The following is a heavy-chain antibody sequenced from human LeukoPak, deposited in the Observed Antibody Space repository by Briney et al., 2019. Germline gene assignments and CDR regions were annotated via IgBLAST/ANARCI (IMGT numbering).Heavy chain of an antibody. Sequence: GGSLRLSCAASGFTFNKAWMSWVRQAPGKGLEWVGHIKSKGDGGSTDYAAPVKGRFTISRDDSKNTLYLQMNSLKTEDTAVYYCTSQKYSGSSYFDYWGQGTLVTVSS. CDR3: TSQKYSGSSYFDY. J-gene: IGHJ4*02. CDR2: IKSKGDGGST. CDR1: GFTFNKAW. D-gene: IGHD1-26*01. V-gene: IGHV3-15*01.